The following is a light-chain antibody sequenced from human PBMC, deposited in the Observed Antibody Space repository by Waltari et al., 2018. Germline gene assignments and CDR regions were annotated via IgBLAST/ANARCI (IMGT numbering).Light chain of an antibody. J-gene: IGLJ3*02. CDR3: QTGGHGTWL. Sequence: QPEKGPRYLMKVNSDGSPSKGDDIHDRFSCSSSGSERYLAISSLQSEDDADYYCQTGGHGTWLFGGGTKLTVL. CDR2: VNSDGSP. V-gene: IGLV4-69*01.